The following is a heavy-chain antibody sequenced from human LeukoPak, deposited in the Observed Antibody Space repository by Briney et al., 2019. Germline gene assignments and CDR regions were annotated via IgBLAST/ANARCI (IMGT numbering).Heavy chain of an antibody. D-gene: IGHD3-10*01. Sequence: GGSLRLSCAASGFTFGSNNMSWVRQTQGKGLEWVSSISSSSSYIYYADSVKGRFTISRDNAKNSLYLQMNSLRAEDTAVYYCARDPSMVRGDDAFDIWGQGTMVTVSS. CDR3: ARDPSMVRGDDAFDI. CDR1: GFTFGSNN. V-gene: IGHV3-21*01. CDR2: ISSSSSYI. J-gene: IGHJ3*02.